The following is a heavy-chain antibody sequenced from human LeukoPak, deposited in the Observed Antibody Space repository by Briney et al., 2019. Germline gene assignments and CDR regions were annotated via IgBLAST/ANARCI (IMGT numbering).Heavy chain of an antibody. CDR1: GYTFTSYY. J-gene: IGHJ4*02. CDR3: ARGTDRGIAAAGTLDY. D-gene: IGHD6-13*01. CDR2: INPSGGST. Sequence: ASVKVSCKASGYTFTSYYMHWVRQAPGQGLEWMGIINPSGGSTSYAQKFQGRVTMTRDASTSTVYMELSSLRSDDTAVYYCARGTDRGIAAAGTLDYWGQGTLVTVSS. V-gene: IGHV1-46*01.